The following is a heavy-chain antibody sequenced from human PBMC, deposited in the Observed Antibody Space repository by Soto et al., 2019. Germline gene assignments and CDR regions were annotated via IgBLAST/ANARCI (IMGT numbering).Heavy chain of an antibody. V-gene: IGHV3-23*01. J-gene: IGHJ6*02. Sequence: PGGSLRLSCAATGFTFSVYAMTWVRQAPGKGLEWVSAVTANGGSTYSADSVKGRFTISRDNSKNTLFLQMNSLRAEDTAVYYCASLGVGDWANYYYYYGMDVWGQGTTVTFSS. D-gene: IGHD2-21*02. CDR1: GFTFSVYA. CDR3: ASLGVGDWANYYYYYGMDV. CDR2: VTANGGST.